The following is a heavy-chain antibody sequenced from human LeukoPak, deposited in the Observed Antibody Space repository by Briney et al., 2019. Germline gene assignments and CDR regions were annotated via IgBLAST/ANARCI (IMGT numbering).Heavy chain of an antibody. V-gene: IGHV3-23*01. CDR1: GFTFGRYA. D-gene: IGHD3-22*01. CDR2: ISGSCGST. J-gene: IGHJ4*02. CDR3: ARARDSSGYYLGDFDY. Sequence: GGSLRLSSAASGFTFGRYAMSWVRQAPGKVLEWVSAISGSCGSTYYADSVKGRFTISRDNSKNTLYLQMNSLRAEDTAVYYCARARDSSGYYLGDFDYWGQGTLVTVSS.